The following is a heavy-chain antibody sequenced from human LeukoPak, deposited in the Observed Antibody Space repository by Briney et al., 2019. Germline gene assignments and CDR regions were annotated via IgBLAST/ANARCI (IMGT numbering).Heavy chain of an antibody. D-gene: IGHD3-3*01. V-gene: IGHV3-30*03. J-gene: IGHJ4*02. Sequence: GGSLRLSCAASGFSFSSYGMHWVRQAPGKRLEWVAVISFDGSNTYFRDSVKGRCTISRDNSKNTLYLQMNSLRAEDTAVYYCARDSGSAYYGVDFWGQGTLVTVSS. CDR1: GFSFSSYG. CDR2: ISFDGSNT. CDR3: ARDSGSAYYGVDF.